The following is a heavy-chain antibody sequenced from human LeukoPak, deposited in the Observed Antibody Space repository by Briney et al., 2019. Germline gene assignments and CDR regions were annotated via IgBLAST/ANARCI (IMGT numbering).Heavy chain of an antibody. CDR3: ASSNTAMGICDY. Sequence: GGSLRLSCAASGFIVSSNYMSWVRQAPGKGLEWVSVIYSGGSTYYADSVKGRFTISRDNSKNTLYLQMNSLRAEDTAVYYCASSNTAMGICDYWGQGTLVTVSS. V-gene: IGHV3-53*01. CDR1: GFIVSSNY. CDR2: IYSGGST. J-gene: IGHJ4*02. D-gene: IGHD5-18*01.